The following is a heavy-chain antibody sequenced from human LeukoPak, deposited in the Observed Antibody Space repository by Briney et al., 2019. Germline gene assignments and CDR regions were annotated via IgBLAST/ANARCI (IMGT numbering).Heavy chain of an antibody. D-gene: IGHD1-1*01. V-gene: IGHV4-39*07. CDR3: ARCPPEKLERRSGYYYYYMDV. Sequence: PSETLSLTCSVSGGSISSCTYSWGWIRQPPGKGLEWIGSFSCSGSTYYNPSLKSRVTMSVDTSKNQFSLKLSSVTAADTAVYYCARCPPEKLERRSGYYYYYMDVWGKGTTVTISS. J-gene: IGHJ6*03. CDR2: FSCSGST. CDR1: GGSISSCTYS.